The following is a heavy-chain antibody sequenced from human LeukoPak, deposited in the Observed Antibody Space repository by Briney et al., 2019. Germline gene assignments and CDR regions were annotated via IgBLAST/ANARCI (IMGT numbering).Heavy chain of an antibody. D-gene: IGHD6-19*01. J-gene: IGHJ6*04. Sequence: ASVKVSCKASGYTFTGYYMHWVRQAPGQGLEWMGWINPNSGGANYAQKFQGWVTMTRDTSISTAYMELSRLRSDDTAVYYCARGTAVAGTYYYYYGMDVWGKGTTVTVSS. CDR1: GYTFTGYY. V-gene: IGHV1-2*04. CDR2: INPNSGGA. CDR3: ARGTAVAGTYYYYYGMDV.